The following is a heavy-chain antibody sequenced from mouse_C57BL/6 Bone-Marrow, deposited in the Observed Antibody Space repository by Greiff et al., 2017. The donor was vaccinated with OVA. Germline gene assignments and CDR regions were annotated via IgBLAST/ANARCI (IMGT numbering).Heavy chain of an antibody. D-gene: IGHD2-5*01. CDR3: TTGVTTRAY. Sequence: EVQRVESGAELVRPGASVKLSCTASGFNIKDDYMHWVKQRPEQGLEWIGWIDPENGDTEYASKFQGKATITADTSSNTAYLQLSSLTSEDTAVYYCTTGVTTRAYWGQGTLVTVSA. CDR1: GFNIKDDY. J-gene: IGHJ3*01. CDR2: IDPENGDT. V-gene: IGHV14-4*01.